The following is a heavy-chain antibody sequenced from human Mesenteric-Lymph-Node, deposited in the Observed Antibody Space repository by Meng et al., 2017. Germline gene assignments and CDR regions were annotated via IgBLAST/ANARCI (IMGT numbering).Heavy chain of an antibody. D-gene: IGHD5-18*01. V-gene: IGHV3-23*01. CDR3: AKVDGYYSGRYFDY. CDR1: GFTFSSYA. CDR2: ISNSGDRT. J-gene: IGHJ4*02. Sequence: GESLKISCAASGFTFSSYAMHWVRQAPGKGLEWVSGISNSGDRTYYADSVQGRFTISRDNSKNTLFLQMDSLRTEDTAVYHCAKVDGYYSGRYFDYWGQGTQVTVSS.